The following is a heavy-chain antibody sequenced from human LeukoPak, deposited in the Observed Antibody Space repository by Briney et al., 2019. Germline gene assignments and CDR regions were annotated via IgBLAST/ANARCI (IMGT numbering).Heavy chain of an antibody. Sequence: PGGSLRLSCAASGFTVSSNYMSWVRQAPGKGLEWVSLINSGGSTYYADSVKGRFTISRDNSKNTLYLQMNSLRAEDTAVYYCARDYYSSSHFGYWGQGTLVTVSS. J-gene: IGHJ4*02. CDR2: INSGGST. V-gene: IGHV3-53*01. D-gene: IGHD6-13*01. CDR1: GFTVSSNY. CDR3: ARDYYSSSHFGY.